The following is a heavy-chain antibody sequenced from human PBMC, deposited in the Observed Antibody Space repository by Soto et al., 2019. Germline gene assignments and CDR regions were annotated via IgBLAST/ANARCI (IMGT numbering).Heavy chain of an antibody. CDR2: ISYDGSNK. CDR3: ARDRTVDWPHSGDY. CDR1: GFTLSSYA. Sequence: GWSLRLSFAASGFTLSSYAMHWVRQAPGKGLEWVAVISYDGSNKYYADSVKGRFTISRDNSKNTLYLQMNSLRAEDTAVYYCARDRTVDWPHSGDYWGQGTLVTVSS. D-gene: IGHD3-9*01. J-gene: IGHJ4*02. V-gene: IGHV3-30-3*01.